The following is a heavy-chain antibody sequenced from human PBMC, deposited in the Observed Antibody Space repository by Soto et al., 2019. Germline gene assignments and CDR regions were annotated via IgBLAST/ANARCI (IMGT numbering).Heavy chain of an antibody. J-gene: IGHJ4*02. CDR3: VRDYNDGSGRFDY. V-gene: IGHV3-30-3*01. D-gene: IGHD3-22*01. Sequence: QVQLVESGGGVVQPGTSLRLSCAASGITFSAFAMHWVRQAPGKGLEWAARISYDASASSNADSVKGRFTISRDNSRSTLYLQMNSLRTEDTAIYYCVRDYNDGSGRFDYWGQGALVTVSS. CDR1: GITFSAFA. CDR2: ISYDASAS.